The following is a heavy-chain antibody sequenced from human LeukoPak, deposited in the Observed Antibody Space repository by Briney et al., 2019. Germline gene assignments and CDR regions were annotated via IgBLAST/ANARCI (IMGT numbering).Heavy chain of an antibody. V-gene: IGHV3-30*14. CDR3: ARDRVIEGSSSSDY. J-gene: IGHJ4*02. CDR2: ISYDGSNK. CDR1: GFTFSSYA. D-gene: IGHD6-6*01. Sequence: GGSLGLSCAASGFTFSSYAMHWVRQAPGKGLEWVAVISYDGSNKYYADSVKGRFTISRDNSKNTLYLQMNSLRAEDTAVYYCARDRVIEGSSSSDYWGQGTLVTVSS.